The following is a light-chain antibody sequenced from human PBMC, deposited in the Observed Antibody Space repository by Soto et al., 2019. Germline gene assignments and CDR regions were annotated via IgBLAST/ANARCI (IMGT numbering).Light chain of an antibody. CDR2: GAS. Sequence: ERVMTQSPATLSVSPGERATLSCRASQSVSSHLAWYQQKPGQPPRLLIYGASTRATGIPARFSGSGSGTEFTLTISSLQSEDFATYFCQQSYSTPPWTFGQGTKVEIK. CDR1: QSVSSH. V-gene: IGKV3-15*01. J-gene: IGKJ1*01. CDR3: QQSYSTPPWT.